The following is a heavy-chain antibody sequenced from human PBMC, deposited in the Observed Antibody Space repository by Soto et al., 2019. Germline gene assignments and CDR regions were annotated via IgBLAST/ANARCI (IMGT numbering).Heavy chain of an antibody. Sequence: GGSLRLSCAASGFTFSSYAMSWVRQAPGKGVEWVSAISGSGGSTYYADSVKGRFTISRDNSKNTLYLQMNSLRAEDTAVYYCAKGHLEWLSHLDYWGQGTLVTVSS. J-gene: IGHJ4*02. V-gene: IGHV3-23*01. CDR1: GFTFSSYA. D-gene: IGHD3-3*01. CDR2: ISGSGGST. CDR3: AKGHLEWLSHLDY.